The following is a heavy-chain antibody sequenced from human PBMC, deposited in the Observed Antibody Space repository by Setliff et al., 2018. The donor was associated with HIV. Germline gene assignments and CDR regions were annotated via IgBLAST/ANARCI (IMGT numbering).Heavy chain of an antibody. CDR1: GYTFTDYG. CDR2: INVGNDNT. D-gene: IGHD3-22*01. CDR3: AREIGDYYDSSGYYPPTDYYYGMDV. V-gene: IGHV1-18*01. J-gene: IGHJ6*02. Sequence: GASVKVSCKASGYTFTDYGISWVRQAPGQGLEWMGWINVGNDNTKYSQTLQGRVTMTTDPSTSTAYMELRSLRSDDTAVYYCAREIGDYYDSSGYYPPTDYYYGMDVWGQGTTVTVSS.